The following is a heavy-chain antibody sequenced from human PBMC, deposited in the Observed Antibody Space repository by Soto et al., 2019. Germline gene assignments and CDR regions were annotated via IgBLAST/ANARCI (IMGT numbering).Heavy chain of an antibody. CDR1: GFTFSNYG. V-gene: IGHV3-30*18. J-gene: IGHJ4*02. CDR2: ISSDGSSK. D-gene: IGHD6-13*01. CDR3: ANVVEQQLVRCGLDC. Sequence: QVQLVESGGGVVQPGTSLRLSCAASGFTFSNYGMHWVRQAPGKGLDCVASISSDGSSKYYADSVKGRFTISRDNSKNTLNLEMNSLRVEDTAVYYCANVVEQQLVRCGLDCWGQGTLVTVSS.